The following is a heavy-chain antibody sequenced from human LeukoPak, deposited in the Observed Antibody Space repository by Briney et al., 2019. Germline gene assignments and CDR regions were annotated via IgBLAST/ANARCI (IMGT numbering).Heavy chain of an antibody. V-gene: IGHV3-23*01. Sequence: SGGSLRLSCAASGFTFTSYAMNWVRQAPGKGLEWVSAISGSGVSTYYADSVKGRFTISRDNSKNMLYLQMNSLRAEDTAVYYCASLPHYGMDVWGQGTTVTVSS. CDR2: ISGSGVST. CDR1: GFTFTSYA. CDR3: ASLPHYGMDV. J-gene: IGHJ6*02.